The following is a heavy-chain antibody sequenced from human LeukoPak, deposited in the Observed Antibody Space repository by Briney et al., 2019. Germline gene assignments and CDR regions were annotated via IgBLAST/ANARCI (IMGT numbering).Heavy chain of an antibody. CDR1: GLTFSSYA. CDR3: AKVRVYYGSGSRPGWFDP. V-gene: IGHV3-23*01. Sequence: GGSLRLSCAASGLTFSSYAMSWVRQAPGKGLEWVSASSGSGGSTYYADSVKGRFTISRDNSKNTLYLQMSSLRAEDTAVYYCAKVRVYYGSGSRPGWFDPWGQGTLVTVSS. D-gene: IGHD3-10*01. J-gene: IGHJ5*02. CDR2: SSGSGGST.